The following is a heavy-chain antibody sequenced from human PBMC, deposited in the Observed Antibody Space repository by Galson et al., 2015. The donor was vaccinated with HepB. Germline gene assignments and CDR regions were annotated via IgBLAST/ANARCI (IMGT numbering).Heavy chain of an antibody. Sequence: CAISGDSVSSHSAAWNWIRQSPSRGLEWLGRTFYRSKWINEYAISVKSRITINPDTSKNQFSLQLNSVTPEDTAIYYCVRDMAGLNPWGRGTLVTVSS. CDR1: GDSVSSHSAA. CDR2: TFYRSKWIN. D-gene: IGHD3-10*01. CDR3: VRDMAGLNP. V-gene: IGHV6-1*01. J-gene: IGHJ5*02.